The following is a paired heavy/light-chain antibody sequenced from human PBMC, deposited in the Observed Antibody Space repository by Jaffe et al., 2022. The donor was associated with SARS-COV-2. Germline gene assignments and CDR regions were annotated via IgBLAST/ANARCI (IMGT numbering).Heavy chain of an antibody. CDR3: ARHSDRGGHSQHAFHI. J-gene: IGHJ3*02. CDR2: IRDSGDS. V-gene: IGHV4-39*01. D-gene: IGHD3-10*01. CDR1: GGSIRSGDYL. Sequence: QLQLQESGPGLLKPSETLTLICSVSGGSIRSGDYLWGWIRQPPGKGLEWIGSIRDSGDSYYNPSLGSRVTVSLDMSKNQFSLMLTSVTATDAAVYYCARHSDRGGHSQHAFHIWGQGTMVTVSS.
Light chain of an antibody. J-gene: IGKJ4*01. CDR3: QQRKNWPPLT. V-gene: IGKV3-11*01. Sequence: ETVLTQSPATLSLSPGERATLSCRTSHDVSIYLAWYQQRPGQAPRLLIYDASNRATGIPARFSGSGSGTDFTLTINSLEPEDFAVYYCQQRKNWPPLTFGGGTRVEIK. CDR2: DAS. CDR1: HDVSIY.